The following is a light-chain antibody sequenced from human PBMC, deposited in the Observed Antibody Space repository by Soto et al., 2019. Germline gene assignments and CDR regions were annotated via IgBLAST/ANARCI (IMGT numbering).Light chain of an antibody. CDR1: QSVSSNN. CDR2: AAS. V-gene: IGKV3-20*01. J-gene: IGKJ3*01. Sequence: EIVLTQSPGTLSLSPGERATLSCRASQSVSSNNLAWYQQRAGTLIYAASTRDTDIPDRFIGSGSGTDFALTITRLEPEDFALYYCQQYNASPLTFGPGTKVDIK. CDR3: QQYNASPLT.